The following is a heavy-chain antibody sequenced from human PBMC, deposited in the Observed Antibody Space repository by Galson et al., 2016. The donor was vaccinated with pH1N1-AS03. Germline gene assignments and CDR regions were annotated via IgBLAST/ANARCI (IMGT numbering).Heavy chain of an antibody. D-gene: IGHD2-2*01. CDR3: ARRNPNPNFAIWYQHDYGMDV. Sequence: LRLSCAASGFTFSMSYIHWVRQAPGKGLEWVSRISNDGRNVRYADFVKGRFAVSRDNAKNTVFLQMNSLRADDTAVYFCARRNPNPNFAIWYQHDYGMDVWGQGTTATVSS. V-gene: IGHV3-74*01. CDR2: ISNDGRNV. J-gene: IGHJ6*02. CDR1: GFTFSMSY.